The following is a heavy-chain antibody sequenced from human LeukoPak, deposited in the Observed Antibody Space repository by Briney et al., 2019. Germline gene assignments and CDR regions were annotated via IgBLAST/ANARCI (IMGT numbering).Heavy chain of an antibody. J-gene: IGHJ6*03. CDR2: INPKSGDP. CDR1: GYTFTDYF. D-gene: IGHD3/OR15-3a*01. V-gene: IGHV1-2*02. Sequence: GASVKVSCKASGYTFTDYFICWVRQAPGQGLEWMGWINPKSGDPNYAQKFQGKVTMTTDTSITTAYLELRRLRSDDSATYFCVRGDWYYYYMDVWGKGTTVTVSS. CDR3: VRGDWYYYYMDV.